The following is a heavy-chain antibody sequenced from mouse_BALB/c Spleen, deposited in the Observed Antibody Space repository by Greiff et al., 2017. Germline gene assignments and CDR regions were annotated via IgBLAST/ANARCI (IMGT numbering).Heavy chain of an antibody. V-gene: IGHV1S127*01. CDR2: IDPSNSET. CDR3: ARGRTTDYDYPFDY. CDR1: GYTFTSYW. Sequence: VKLQESGPELVRPGASVKMSCKASGYTFTSYWMHWVKQRPGQGLEWIGMIDPSNSETRLNQKFKDKATLNVDKSSNTAYMQLSSLTSEDSAVYYCARGRTTDYDYPFDYWGQGTTLTVSS. D-gene: IGHD2-4*01. J-gene: IGHJ2*01.